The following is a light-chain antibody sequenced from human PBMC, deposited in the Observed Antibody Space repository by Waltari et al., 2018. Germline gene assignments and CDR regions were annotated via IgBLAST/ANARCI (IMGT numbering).Light chain of an antibody. V-gene: IGLV3-21*04. Sequence: SYVLTQPPSVSVAPGKTASITCGGNNIESKSVHWYQQKPGQAPILVISYDSDRPSGIPARFSGSNSGNTATLTISRVEAGDEADYYCQVWDANTDPGVFGTGTEVIVL. CDR2: YDS. CDR1: NIESKS. J-gene: IGLJ1*01. CDR3: QVWDANTDPGV.